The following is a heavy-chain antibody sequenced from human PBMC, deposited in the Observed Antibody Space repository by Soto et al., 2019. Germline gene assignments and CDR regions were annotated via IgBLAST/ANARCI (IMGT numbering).Heavy chain of an antibody. CDR1: GFTFSSYS. V-gene: IGHV3-21*01. D-gene: IGHD3-22*01. CDR2: ISSSSYI. J-gene: IGHJ4*02. CDR3: ARDTAPWLGGYHDY. Sequence: GGSLRLSCAASGFTFSSYSMNWVRQAPGKGLEWVSSISSSSYIYYADSVKGRFTISRDNAKNSLYLQMNSLRAEDTAVYYCARDTAPWLGGYHDYWGQGTLVTV.